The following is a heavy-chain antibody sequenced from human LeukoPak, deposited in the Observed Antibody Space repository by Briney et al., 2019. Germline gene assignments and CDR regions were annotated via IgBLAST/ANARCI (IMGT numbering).Heavy chain of an antibody. J-gene: IGHJ4*02. Sequence: SETLSLTCTVSGGSISSSTYYWGWIRQPPGEGLEWIGSMYYSGSTYYNPSLKSRLTISADTSNNHFSLKLSSVTAADTAVYYCARRRCLQGFDSWGQGATVTVSS. CDR1: GGSISSSTYY. V-gene: IGHV4-39*01. CDR2: MYYSGST. CDR3: ARRRCLQGFDS. D-gene: IGHD5-24*01.